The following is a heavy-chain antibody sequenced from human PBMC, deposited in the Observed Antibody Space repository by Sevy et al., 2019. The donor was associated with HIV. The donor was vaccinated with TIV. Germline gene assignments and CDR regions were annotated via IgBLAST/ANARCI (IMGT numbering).Heavy chain of an antibody. D-gene: IGHD2-15*01. Sequence: GGSLRLSCAASGFTFSTYTMNWVRQAPGKGLEWVSAISGSGGSTYYADSVEGRFTISRDKSKNTVFLQMNSLRAEDTAIYYCAKGDRTFYGMDVWGQWTTVTVSS. V-gene: IGHV3-23*01. CDR1: GFTFSTYT. CDR3: AKGDRTFYGMDV. CDR2: ISGSGGST. J-gene: IGHJ6*02.